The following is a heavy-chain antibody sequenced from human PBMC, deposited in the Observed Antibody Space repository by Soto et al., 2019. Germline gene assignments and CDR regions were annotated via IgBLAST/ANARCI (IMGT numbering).Heavy chain of an antibody. CDR2: IYYSGST. CDR3: ARYSGSYYVPIDY. CDR1: GGSISSGGYY. D-gene: IGHD1-26*01. V-gene: IGHV4-31*02. Sequence: LCGGSISSGGYYWSWIRQHPGKGLEWIGYIYYSGSTYYNPSLKSRVTISVDTSKNQFSLKLSSVTAADTAVYYCARYSGSYYVPIDYWGQGTLVTVSS. J-gene: IGHJ4*02.